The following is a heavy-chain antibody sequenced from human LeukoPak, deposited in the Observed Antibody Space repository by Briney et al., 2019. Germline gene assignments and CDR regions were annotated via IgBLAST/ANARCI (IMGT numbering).Heavy chain of an antibody. V-gene: IGHV4-61*08. CDR1: GGSISSGGYS. CDR3: ARVTGYMAEDYFDY. Sequence: SETLSLTCAVSGGSISSGGYSWSWIRQPPGKGLEWIGYIYYSGSTNYNPSLKSRVTISVDTSKNQFSLKLSSVTAADTAVYYCARVTGYMAEDYFDYWGQGTLITVSS. CDR2: IYYSGST. D-gene: IGHD6-13*01. J-gene: IGHJ4*02.